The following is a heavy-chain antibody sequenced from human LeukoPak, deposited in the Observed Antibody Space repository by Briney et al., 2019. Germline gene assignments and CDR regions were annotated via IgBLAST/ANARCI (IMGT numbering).Heavy chain of an antibody. J-gene: IGHJ6*02. V-gene: IGHV4-31*01. D-gene: IGHD4/OR15-4a*01. CDR1: GGSISSGGYY. CDR2: IYYSGST. Sequence: SETLSLTCTVSGGSISSGGYYWSWIRQHPGKGLEWIGYIYYSGSTYYNPSLKSQVTISVDTSKNQFSLKLSSVTAADTAVYYCARELGDGMDVWGQGTTVTVSS. CDR3: ARELGDGMDV.